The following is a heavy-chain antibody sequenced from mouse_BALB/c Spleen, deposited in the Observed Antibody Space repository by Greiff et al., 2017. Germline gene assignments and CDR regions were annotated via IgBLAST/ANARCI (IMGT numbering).Heavy chain of an antibody. CDR1: GYSFTSYW. V-gene: IGHV1-61*01. Sequence: QVQLQQPGAELVRPGASVKLSCKASGYSFTSYWMNWVKQRPGQGLEWIGMINPSDSETRLNQKFKDKATLTVDKSSSTAYMQLSSPTSEDSAVYYCARGDYGSSYAMDYWGQGTSVTVSS. J-gene: IGHJ4*01. CDR2: INPSDSET. D-gene: IGHD1-1*01. CDR3: ARGDYGSSYAMDY.